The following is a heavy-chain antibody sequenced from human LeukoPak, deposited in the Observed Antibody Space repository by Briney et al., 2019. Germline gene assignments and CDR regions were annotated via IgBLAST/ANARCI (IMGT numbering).Heavy chain of an antibody. D-gene: IGHD3-3*01. V-gene: IGHV3-21*01. CDR1: GFTFSSYS. Sequence: GGSLRLSCAASGFTFSSYSMNWVRQAPGKGLEWVSSISSSSSYIYYADSVKGRFTISRDNAKNSLYLQMNSLRAEDTAVYYCARGRNLGRGSYYDFWSGYSYYWGQGTPVTVSS. CDR3: ARGRNLGRGSYYDFWSGYSYY. CDR2: ISSSSSYI. J-gene: IGHJ4*02.